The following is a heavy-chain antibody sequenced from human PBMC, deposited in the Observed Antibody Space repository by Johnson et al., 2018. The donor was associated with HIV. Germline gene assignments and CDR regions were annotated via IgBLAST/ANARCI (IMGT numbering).Heavy chain of an antibody. Sequence: QVQLVETGGGVVQPGGSLRLSCAASGFTFDDYGMSWVRHVTGKGLEWVAVISYDGSNEFYASSVKGRFTISRDNSKNTLYLQMNSLRAGDTAVYYCARGSGSYNLVKGAFDIWGQGTMVTVSS. V-gene: IGHV3-30*03. D-gene: IGHD1-26*01. CDR2: ISYDGSNE. CDR3: ARGSGSYNLVKGAFDI. CDR1: GFTFDDYG. J-gene: IGHJ3*02.